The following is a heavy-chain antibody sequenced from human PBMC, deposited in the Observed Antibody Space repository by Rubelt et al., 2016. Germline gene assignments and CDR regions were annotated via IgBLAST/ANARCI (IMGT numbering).Heavy chain of an antibody. CDR1: GGSFSGYS. CDR3: ARHSYSSWYFDY. CDR2: INHSGSN. J-gene: IGHJ4*02. Sequence: QVQLQQWGAGLLKPSETLSLTCAVFGGSFSGYSRSWIRQPPGKGLEWIEEINHSGSNNYNPSLKSRVTTSVDTSKKHFARKRSSWTAADTAVYYCARHSYSSWYFDYWGQGTLVTVSS. D-gene: IGHD1-26*01. V-gene: IGHV4-34*02.